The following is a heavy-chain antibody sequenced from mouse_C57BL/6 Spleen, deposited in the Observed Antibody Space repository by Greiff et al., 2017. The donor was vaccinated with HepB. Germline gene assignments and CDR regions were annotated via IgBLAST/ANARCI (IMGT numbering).Heavy chain of an antibody. Sequence: EVKLVESGGGLVQPGGSLKLSCAASGFTFSDYYMYWVRQTPEKRLEWVAYISNGGGSTYYPDTVKGRFTISRDNAKNTLYLQMSRLKSEDTAMYYCARRGYDYGFDYWGQGTTLTVSS. J-gene: IGHJ2*01. CDR3: ARRGYDYGFDY. V-gene: IGHV5-12*01. CDR2: ISNGGGST. CDR1: GFTFSDYY. D-gene: IGHD2-4*01.